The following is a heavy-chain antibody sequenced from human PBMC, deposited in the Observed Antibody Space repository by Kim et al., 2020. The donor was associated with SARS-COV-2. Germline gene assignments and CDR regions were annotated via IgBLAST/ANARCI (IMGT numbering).Heavy chain of an antibody. CDR2: ISYDGSNK. CDR3: ARGDVMDV. Sequence: GGSLRLSCAASGFTFSSYAMHWVRQAPGKGLEWVAVISYDGSNKYYADSVKGRFTISRDNSKNTLYLQMNSLRAEDTAVYYCARGDVMDVWGQGTTVTVSS. V-gene: IGHV3-30*04. CDR1: GFTFSSYA. J-gene: IGHJ6*02.